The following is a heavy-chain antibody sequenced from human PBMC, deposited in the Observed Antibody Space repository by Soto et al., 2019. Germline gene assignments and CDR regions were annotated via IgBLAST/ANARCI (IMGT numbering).Heavy chain of an antibody. V-gene: IGHV2-5*02. CDR2: IYWDDDK. D-gene: IGHD6-6*01. CDR3: ARLSPFSSSSLAMIDY. Sequence: SGPTLVNPTQTLTLTCTFSGFSLSTSGVGVGWIRQPPGKALEWLALIYWDDDKRYSPSLKSRLTITKDTSKNQVVLTMTNMDPVDTATYYCARLSPFSSSSLAMIDYWGQGTLVTVSS. J-gene: IGHJ4*02. CDR1: GFSLSTSGVG.